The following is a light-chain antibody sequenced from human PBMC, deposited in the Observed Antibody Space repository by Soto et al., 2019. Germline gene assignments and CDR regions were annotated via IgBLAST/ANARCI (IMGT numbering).Light chain of an antibody. CDR2: WAS. V-gene: IGKV4-1*01. CDR3: QQYESTPPT. CDR1: QSVLYSSNNKNY. Sequence: DIVMTQSPDSLAVSLGERATINCKSSQSVLYSSNNKNYLAWYQQRPGQPPKLLIYWASTRESGVPDRFSGSGSGTEFTLTITSLQAEDVAVSYCQQYESTPPTFGQGTKLEIK. J-gene: IGKJ2*01.